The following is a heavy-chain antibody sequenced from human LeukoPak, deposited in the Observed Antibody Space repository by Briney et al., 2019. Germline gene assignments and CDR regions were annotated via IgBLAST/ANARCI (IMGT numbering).Heavy chain of an antibody. CDR2: ISYDGSVE. CDR1: GSTFSNYA. D-gene: IGHD6-13*01. V-gene: IGHV3-30*04. J-gene: IGHJ4*02. CDR3: ARIGAGSSRDY. Sequence: GRSLRLSCAASGSTFSNYAMHWVRQAPGKGLEWVALISYDGSVEKNAASVKGRFTISRDNSKNTLYLQMNSLRTDDTAVYYCARIGAGSSRDYWGQGTLVTVSS.